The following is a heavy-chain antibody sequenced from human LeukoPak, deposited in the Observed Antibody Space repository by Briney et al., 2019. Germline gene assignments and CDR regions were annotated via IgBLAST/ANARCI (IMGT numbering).Heavy chain of an antibody. CDR2: ISYDESNK. Sequence: GGSLRLSCAASGFTFSSYGMHWVRQAPGKGLEWVAVISYDESNKYYADSVKGRFTISRDNSKNTLYLQMNSLRAEDTAVYYCAKGPYYYDSSAYYRPDFDYWGQGTLVTVSS. V-gene: IGHV3-30*18. J-gene: IGHJ4*02. CDR1: GFTFSSYG. CDR3: AKGPYYYDSSAYYRPDFDY. D-gene: IGHD3-22*01.